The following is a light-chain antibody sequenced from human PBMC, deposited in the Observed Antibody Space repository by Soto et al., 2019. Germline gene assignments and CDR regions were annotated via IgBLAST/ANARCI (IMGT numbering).Light chain of an antibody. CDR3: LLSYSGVRV. J-gene: IGLJ3*02. Sequence: QAVVTQEPSLTVSPGGTVTLTCGSNTGAVTSSHWTYWFQQKPGQAPRTLIFDTSNKQSWTPARFSGSLLGGKAALTLSGAQPDDEADYYCLLSYSGVRVFGGGTKLTVL. CDR2: DTS. V-gene: IGLV7-46*01. CDR1: TGAVTSSHW.